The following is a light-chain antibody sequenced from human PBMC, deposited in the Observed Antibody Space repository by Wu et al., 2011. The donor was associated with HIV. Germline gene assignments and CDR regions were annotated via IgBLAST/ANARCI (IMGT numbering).Light chain of an antibody. J-gene: IGKJ1*01. CDR2: GAS. CDR1: QSVSSY. V-gene: IGKV3-20*01. Sequence: EIVLTQSPATLSLSPGERATLSCRASQSVSSYLAWFQQKPGQAPRLLIYGASTRATGIPARFSGSGSGTDFTLTISSLEPEDFAVYYCQQYGSSPRRTFGQGTKVEIK. CDR3: QQYGSSPRRT.